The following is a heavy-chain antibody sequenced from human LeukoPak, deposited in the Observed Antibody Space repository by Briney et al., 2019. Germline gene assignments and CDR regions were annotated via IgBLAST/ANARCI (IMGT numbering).Heavy chain of an antibody. CDR2: ISSSGNTI. V-gene: IGHV3-48*03. D-gene: IGHD6-19*01. Sequence: GGSLRLSCAASGFTFSTYAMNWVRQAPGKGLEWVSYISSSGNTIYYADSVKGRFTISRDNAKNSLFLQMNSLRAEDTAVYYCARDSSSGWYFYYGMDVWGQGTTVTVSS. CDR1: GFTFSTYA. J-gene: IGHJ6*02. CDR3: ARDSSSGWYFYYGMDV.